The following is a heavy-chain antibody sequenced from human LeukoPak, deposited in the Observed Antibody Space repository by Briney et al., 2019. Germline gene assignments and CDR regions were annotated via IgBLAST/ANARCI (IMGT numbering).Heavy chain of an antibody. Sequence: GGSLRLSCAASGFTFSTYWMSWVRQAPGKGLEWVANIKQDGSEKYYVESVKGRFTISRDNAKNSLYLQMNSLRAEDTAVYYCAKDGKYCSSTSCYYYYGMDVWGQGTTVTVSS. CDR1: GFTFSTYW. D-gene: IGHD2-2*01. V-gene: IGHV3-7*01. CDR2: IKQDGSEK. CDR3: AKDGKYCSSTSCYYYYGMDV. J-gene: IGHJ6*02.